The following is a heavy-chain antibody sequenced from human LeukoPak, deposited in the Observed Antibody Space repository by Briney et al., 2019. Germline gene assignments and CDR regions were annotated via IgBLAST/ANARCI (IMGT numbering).Heavy chain of an antibody. CDR2: ISGSGGIT. CDR3: AKAGVYGSGSYYKIYYYYMDV. J-gene: IGHJ6*03. Sequence: GGSLRLSCAASGFTFSSYAMSWVRQAPGKGLEWVSTISGSGGITYYADSVKGRFTISRDNSKNTLYLQMNSLRAEDTAVYYCAKAGVYGSGSYYKIYYYYMDVWGKGTTVTISS. D-gene: IGHD3-10*01. CDR1: GFTFSSYA. V-gene: IGHV3-23*01.